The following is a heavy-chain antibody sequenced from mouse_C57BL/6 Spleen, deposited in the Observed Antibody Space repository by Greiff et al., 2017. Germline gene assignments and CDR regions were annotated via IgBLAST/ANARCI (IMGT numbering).Heavy chain of an antibody. V-gene: IGHV1-55*01. D-gene: IGHD1-1*01. CDR2: IYPGSGST. J-gene: IGHJ4*01. Sequence: VQLQQSGAELVKPGASVKMSCKASGYTFTSYWITWVKQRPGQGLEWIGDIYPGSGSTNYNEKFKSKATLTVDTSSSTAYMQLSSLTSEDSAVYYCAKRVYGSSPFYAMDYWGQGTSVTVSS. CDR1: GYTFTSYW. CDR3: AKRVYGSSPFYAMDY.